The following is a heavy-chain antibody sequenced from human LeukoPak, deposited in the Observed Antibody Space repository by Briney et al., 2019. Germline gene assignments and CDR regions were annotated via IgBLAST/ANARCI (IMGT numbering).Heavy chain of an antibody. V-gene: IGHV1-69*05. CDR2: IIPIFGTA. Sequence: ASVKVSCKASGGTFSSYAISWVRQAPGQGLEWMGGIIPIFGTANYAQKFQGRVTITTDESTSTAYMELSSLRSEDTAVYYCARGYRFTPHPWVGGNNWFDPWGQGTLVTVSS. J-gene: IGHJ5*02. CDR1: GGTFSSYA. D-gene: IGHD3-16*01. CDR3: ARGYRFTPHPWVGGNNWFDP.